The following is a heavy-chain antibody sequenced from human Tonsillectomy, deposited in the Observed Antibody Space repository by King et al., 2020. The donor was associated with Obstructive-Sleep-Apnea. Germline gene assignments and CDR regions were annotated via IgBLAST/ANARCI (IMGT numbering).Heavy chain of an antibody. CDR1: GYSFTSYW. CDR2: IYPGDSDT. V-gene: IGHV5-51*01. D-gene: IGHD2-2*01. CDR3: ARQGCSSPSCYRDYYYGMDV. J-gene: IGHJ6*02. Sequence: VQLVESGAEVKKPGESLKISCTGSGYSFTSYWIGWVRQMPGKGLEWMGIIYPGDSDTRYSPSFQGQVTISADKSISTAYLQWSSLKASDTAMYYCARQGCSSPSCYRDYYYGMDVWGQGTTVTVSS.